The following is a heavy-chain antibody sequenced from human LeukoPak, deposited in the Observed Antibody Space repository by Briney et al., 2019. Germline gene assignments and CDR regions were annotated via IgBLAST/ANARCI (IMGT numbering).Heavy chain of an antibody. CDR2: SSTYRGNT. V-gene: IGHV1-18*01. CDR3: SREGGDYYDCWSGYYKPNRLMDV. Sequence: GASVKVSCKASGYTFTSYGISWVRQAPGQGLEWMGWSSTYRGNTYFPQKLQGRVTMPTDTSTRTAYMELKDLRDDDRDVYYCSREGGDYYDCWSGYYKPNRLMDVWGKGTTVTVSS. CDR1: GYTFTSYG. D-gene: IGHD3-3*01. J-gene: IGHJ6*03.